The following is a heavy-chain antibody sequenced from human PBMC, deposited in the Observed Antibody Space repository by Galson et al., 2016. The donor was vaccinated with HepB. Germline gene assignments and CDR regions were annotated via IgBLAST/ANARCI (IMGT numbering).Heavy chain of an antibody. V-gene: IGHV3-21*06. D-gene: IGHD4-17*01. Sequence: SLRLSCAASGFIFNSYTMNWVRQAPGKGLEWVSSISSSSSYIYYADSVKGRFAISRDNADNSLYLQMNSLRAEDTALYYCAREGYGDALDHWGQGTLVTVST. CDR1: GFIFNSYT. J-gene: IGHJ4*02. CDR3: AREGYGDALDH. CDR2: ISSSSSYI.